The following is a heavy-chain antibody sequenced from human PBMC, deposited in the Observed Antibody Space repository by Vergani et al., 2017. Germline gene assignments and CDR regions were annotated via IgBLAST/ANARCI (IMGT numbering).Heavy chain of an antibody. CDR3: AKAGSVTSGSLQYNFYMDV. CDR1: GFTFSSYW. V-gene: IGHV3-7*01. J-gene: IGHJ6*03. D-gene: IGHD3-10*01. Sequence: EVQLLESGGGLVQPGGYLRLSCAASGFTFSSYWLSWFRQAPGKGLEWVANIKQDGSEKYYVDSVKGRFTISRDNAKNSLDLQMNSLRTQDTAVYYCAKAGSVTSGSLQYNFYMDVWGKGTTVTVS. CDR2: IKQDGSEK.